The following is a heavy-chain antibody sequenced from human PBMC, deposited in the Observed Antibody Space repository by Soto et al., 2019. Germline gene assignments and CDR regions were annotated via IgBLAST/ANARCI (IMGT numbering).Heavy chain of an antibody. Sequence: QLQLQESGSGLVKPSQTLSLTCAVSGGSISSGGYSWSWIRQPPGKGLEGIGYIYHSGSTYYNPSLKSRVTISVDRSKNQFSLKLSSVTAADTAVYYCARDGGYCSGGSCRNNWFDPWGQGTLVTVSS. V-gene: IGHV4-30-2*01. J-gene: IGHJ5*02. CDR3: ARDGGYCSGGSCRNNWFDP. D-gene: IGHD2-15*01. CDR1: GGSISSGGYS. CDR2: IYHSGST.